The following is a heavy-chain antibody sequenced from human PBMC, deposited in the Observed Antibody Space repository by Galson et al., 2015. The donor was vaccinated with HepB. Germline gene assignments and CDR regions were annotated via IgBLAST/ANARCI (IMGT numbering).Heavy chain of an antibody. CDR1: GYTLTELS. Sequence: SVKVSCKVSGYTLTELSMHWVRQAPGKGLEWMGGFDPEDGETIYAQKFQGRVTMTEDTSTDTAYMELSSLRSEDTAVYYCATGRRKYYCDSSGYYCWGQGTLVTVSS. CDR2: FDPEDGET. J-gene: IGHJ4*02. V-gene: IGHV1-24*01. CDR3: ATGRRKYYCDSSGYYC. D-gene: IGHD3-22*01.